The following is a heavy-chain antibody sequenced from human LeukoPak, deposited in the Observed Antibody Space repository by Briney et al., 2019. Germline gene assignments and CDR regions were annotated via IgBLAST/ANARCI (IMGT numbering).Heavy chain of an antibody. Sequence: PGGSLRLSCAASGFTFSSYWMHWVRQAPGKGLVWVSRINSDGSSTSYADSVKGRFTISRDNSKNTLYLQMNSLRAEDTAVYYCAKARMVRGVFDYWGQGTLVTVSS. D-gene: IGHD3-10*01. CDR1: GFTFSSYW. CDR2: INSDGSST. CDR3: AKARMVRGVFDY. V-gene: IGHV3-74*01. J-gene: IGHJ4*02.